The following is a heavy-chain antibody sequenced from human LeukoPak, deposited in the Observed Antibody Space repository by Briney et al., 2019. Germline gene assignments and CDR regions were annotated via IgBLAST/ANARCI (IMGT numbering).Heavy chain of an antibody. V-gene: IGHV3-9*01. D-gene: IGHD1-14*01. J-gene: IGHJ4*02. Sequence: GGSLRLSCAVSGFRYQNHAMHWVRQAPGKGLEWVSGISWNSNNLGYADSVKGRFTISRDNVNNFLYLQMTSLRPEDTAFYYFPRKKAPGEPPPDPFDSWAQEMRVTV. CDR2: ISWNSNNL. CDR3: PRKKAPGEPPPDPFDS. CDR1: GFRYQNHA.